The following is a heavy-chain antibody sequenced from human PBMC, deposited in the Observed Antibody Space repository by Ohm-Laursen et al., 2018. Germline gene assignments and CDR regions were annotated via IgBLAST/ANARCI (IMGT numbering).Heavy chain of an antibody. V-gene: IGHV3-66*01. Sequence: GSLRLSCTASGLTFSSYAMSWVRQAPGKGLEWVSVINTEDQTFYLNSVKGRFSISRDNSKNTVYLQMNSLRVEDTAVYYCARGIVRGVTGPDYWGQGTLVTVSS. CDR3: ARGIVRGVTGPDY. CDR2: INTEDQT. CDR1: GLTFSSYA. D-gene: IGHD1-14*01. J-gene: IGHJ4*02.